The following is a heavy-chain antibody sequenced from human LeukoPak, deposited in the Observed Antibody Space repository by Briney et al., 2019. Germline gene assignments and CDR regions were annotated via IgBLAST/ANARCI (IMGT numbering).Heavy chain of an antibody. V-gene: IGHV3-43*02. Sequence: GGSLRLSCAASGMTFDDYAMHWFRRAPGKGLEWVSLISGDGGSTYYADSVKGRFTISRDNSKNSLYLQMTNLRTEDTALYYCAKGFSVLASNHYFYYYGMDVWGQGTTVTVSS. CDR1: GMTFDDYA. CDR2: ISGDGGST. CDR3: AKGFSVLASNHYFYYYGMDV. J-gene: IGHJ6*02. D-gene: IGHD3-3*01.